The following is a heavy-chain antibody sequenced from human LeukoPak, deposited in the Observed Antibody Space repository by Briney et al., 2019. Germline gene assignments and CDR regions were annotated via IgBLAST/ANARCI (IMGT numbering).Heavy chain of an antibody. CDR1: GGSFSGYY. J-gene: IGHJ4*02. Sequence: SETLSLTCSVYGGSFSGYYWSWILQPPGKGVERIVAINHSGSTNNSPSLTSRVNVSVDTSKNHFPMKLRSVTAADTAVYYRARGRIRDYYDSSGNRYFDYWGQGTLVTVSS. D-gene: IGHD3-22*01. CDR3: ARGRIRDYYDSSGNRYFDY. CDR2: INHSGST. V-gene: IGHV4-34*01.